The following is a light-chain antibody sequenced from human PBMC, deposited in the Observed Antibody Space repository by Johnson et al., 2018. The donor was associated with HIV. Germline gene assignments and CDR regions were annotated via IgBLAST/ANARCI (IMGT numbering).Light chain of an antibody. Sequence: HSVLTQPPSVSAAPGQKVTISCSGSSSNIGNNYVSWYQQLPGTAPKLLIYDNKKRPSGISDLFSGSKSGTSATLGITGLQTGDEADYYCGTWDSSLSAEVFGTGTKVTVL. CDR3: GTWDSSLSAEV. CDR1: SSNIGNNY. V-gene: IGLV1-51*01. CDR2: DNK. J-gene: IGLJ1*01.